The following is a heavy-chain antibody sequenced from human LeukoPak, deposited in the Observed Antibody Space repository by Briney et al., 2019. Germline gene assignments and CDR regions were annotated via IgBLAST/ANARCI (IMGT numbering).Heavy chain of an antibody. D-gene: IGHD3-16*01. CDR1: GFTFSSYA. CDR2: ISYDGSNK. J-gene: IGHJ6*02. CDR3: ARGGGLDV. Sequence: SGGSLRLSRAASGFTFSSYAMHWVRQAPGKGLEWVAVISYDGSNKYYADSVKGRFTISRDNSKNTLYLQMSNLRAEDTAVYSCARGGGLDVWGQGATVTVSS. V-gene: IGHV3-30-3*01.